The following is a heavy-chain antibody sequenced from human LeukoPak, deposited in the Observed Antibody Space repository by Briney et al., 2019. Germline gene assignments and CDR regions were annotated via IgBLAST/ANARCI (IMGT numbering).Heavy chain of an antibody. D-gene: IGHD3-3*01. J-gene: IGHJ6*02. CDR1: GFTFSSYA. Sequence: PGGSLRLSCAASGFTFSSYAMSWVRQALGKGLEWVSAISGSGGSTYYADSVKGRFTISRDNSKNTLYLQMNSLRAEDTAVYYCAKEFFGVVIQEPYYYYGMDVWGQGTTVTVSS. CDR2: ISGSGGST. CDR3: AKEFFGVVIQEPYYYYGMDV. V-gene: IGHV3-23*01.